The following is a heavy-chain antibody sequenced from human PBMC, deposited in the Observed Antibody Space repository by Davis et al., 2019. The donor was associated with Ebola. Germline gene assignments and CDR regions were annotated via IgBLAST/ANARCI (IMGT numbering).Heavy chain of an antibody. J-gene: IGHJ6*02. D-gene: IGHD6-13*01. Sequence: SETLSLTCAVYGGSFRGYYWSWIRQPPGKGLEWIGEINHSGSTNYNPSLKSRVTISVDTSKNQFSLKLGSVTAADTAVYYCARGYSSSWYTKGIVDVWGQGTTVTVSS. V-gene: IGHV4-34*01. CDR1: GGSFRGYY. CDR2: INHSGST. CDR3: ARGYSSSWYTKGIVDV.